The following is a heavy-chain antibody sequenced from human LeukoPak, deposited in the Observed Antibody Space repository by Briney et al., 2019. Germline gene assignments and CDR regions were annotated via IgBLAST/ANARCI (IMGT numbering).Heavy chain of an antibody. CDR3: ARVEQQLAIYYYYYMDV. V-gene: IGHV1-18*01. Sequence: ASVKVSCKASGYTFTSYGISWVRQAPGQGLEWMGWISAYNGNTNYAQKLQGRVTMTTDTSTSTAYMELRSLRSDGTAVYYCARVEQQLAIYYYYYMDVWGKGTTVTVSS. D-gene: IGHD6-13*01. J-gene: IGHJ6*03. CDR1: GYTFTSYG. CDR2: ISAYNGNT.